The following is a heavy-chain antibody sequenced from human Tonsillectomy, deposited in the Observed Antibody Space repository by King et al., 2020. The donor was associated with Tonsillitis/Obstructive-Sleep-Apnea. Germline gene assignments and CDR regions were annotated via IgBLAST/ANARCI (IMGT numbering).Heavy chain of an antibody. D-gene: IGHD2-21*01. J-gene: IGHJ3*02. Sequence: QLVQSGAEVKKPGESLRISCKGSGYSFTSYWISWVRQMPGKGLGWMGRIDPSDSSTNYSPSFQGHVTISADKSISTAYLQWSSLKASDTAMYYCARQGLAYCGGDCYSDAFDIWGQGTMVTVSS. CDR2: IDPSDSST. CDR1: GYSFTSYW. V-gene: IGHV5-10-1*01. CDR3: ARQGLAYCGGDCYSDAFDI.